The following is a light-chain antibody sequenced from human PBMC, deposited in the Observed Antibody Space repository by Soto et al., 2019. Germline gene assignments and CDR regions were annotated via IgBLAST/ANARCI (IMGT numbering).Light chain of an antibody. Sequence: DIVMTQSPDSLAVSLGERATINCKSSQSVLYSCNNKNYLAWYQQKPGQPPKLLIYWASTRESGVPDRFSGSGSGTDFTLIISSLQAEDVAVYYCQQYYSTPLTFGGGTKVEIK. J-gene: IGKJ4*01. V-gene: IGKV4-1*01. CDR2: WAS. CDR1: QSVLYSCNNKNY. CDR3: QQYYSTPLT.